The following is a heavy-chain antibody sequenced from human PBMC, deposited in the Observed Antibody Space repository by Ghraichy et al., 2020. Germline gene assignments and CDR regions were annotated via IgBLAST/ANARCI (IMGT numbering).Heavy chain of an antibody. CDR3: AGSSGWIEY. V-gene: IGHV4-34*01. CDR2: INHSGST. D-gene: IGHD6-19*01. CDR1: GGSFSGYY. Sequence: SETLSLTCAVYGGSFSGYYWSWIRQPPGEGLEWIGEINHSGSTNYNPSLKSRVTVSVDTSKNQFSLTLSSVTAADTAMYYCAGSSGWIEYWGQGTLVTVSS. J-gene: IGHJ4*02.